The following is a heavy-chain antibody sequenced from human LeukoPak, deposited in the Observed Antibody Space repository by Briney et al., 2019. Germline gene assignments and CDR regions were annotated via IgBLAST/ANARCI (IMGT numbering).Heavy chain of an antibody. J-gene: IGHJ5*02. D-gene: IGHD2-2*01. CDR3: ARSGYCSSTSCPPYNWFDP. CDR2: INHSGST. CDR1: GGSFSGYY. Sequence: SETLSLTCAVYGGSFSGYYWSWTRQPPGKGLEWIGEINHSGSTNYNPSLKSRVTISVDTSKNQFSLKLSSVTAADTAVYYCARSGYCSSTSCPPYNWFDPWGQGTLVTVSS. V-gene: IGHV4-34*01.